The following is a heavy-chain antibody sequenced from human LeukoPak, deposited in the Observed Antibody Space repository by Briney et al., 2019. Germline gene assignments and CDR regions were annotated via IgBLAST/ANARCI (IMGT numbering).Heavy chain of an antibody. CDR2: IYYSGST. V-gene: IGHV4-59*12. Sequence: SETLSLTCTVSGGSISSYYWSWIRQPPGKGLEWIGYIYYSGSTNYNPSLKSRVTISVDTSKNQFSLKLSSVTAADTAVYYCARTNCSSTSCYRAIGAFDIWGQGTMVTVSS. CDR1: GGSISSYY. CDR3: ARTNCSSTSCYRAIGAFDI. D-gene: IGHD2-2*02. J-gene: IGHJ3*02.